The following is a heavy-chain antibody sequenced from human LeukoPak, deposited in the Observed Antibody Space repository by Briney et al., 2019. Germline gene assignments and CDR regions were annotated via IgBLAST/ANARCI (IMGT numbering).Heavy chain of an antibody. J-gene: IGHJ4*02. Sequence: GGSLRLSCEASGFTFSNYAMGWVRQAPGKGLEWVSTLSGTGRSTYYADSVKGRFTISRDNSNLYLEMHSLRGEDTAVYYCARDSLPGGYSAPGLFDYWGQGTLVSVSS. D-gene: IGHD5-12*01. CDR1: GFTFSNYA. V-gene: IGHV3-23*01. CDR2: LSGTGRST. CDR3: ARDSLPGGYSAPGLFDY.